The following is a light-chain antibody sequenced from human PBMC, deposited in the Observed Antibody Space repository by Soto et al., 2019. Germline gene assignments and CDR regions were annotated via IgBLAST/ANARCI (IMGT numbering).Light chain of an antibody. CDR3: QQYNNWSPIT. V-gene: IGKV3-15*01. Sequence: ETVMTQSPATLPVFPGDGATLSCRASQSVRNKLAWYQQKPGQAPRLLIYDASTRATGIPTRFSGSGSGTDFTLTISSLQSEDFAVYYCQQYNNWSPITFGQGTRLEIK. J-gene: IGKJ5*01. CDR1: QSVRNK. CDR2: DAS.